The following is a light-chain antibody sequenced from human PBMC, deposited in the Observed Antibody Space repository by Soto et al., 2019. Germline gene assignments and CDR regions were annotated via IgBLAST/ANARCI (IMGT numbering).Light chain of an antibody. CDR2: DAS. V-gene: IGKV3-11*02. J-gene: IGKJ2*01. CDR1: QSVSSY. Sequence: EIVLTQSPATLSLSPGERATLSCRASQSVSSYLAWYQQKPGQAPRLLIYDASNRASGIPARFSGSGSGRDFTLTISGLGPEDLAVHYCQQRSNGPQTFGEGPGLQL. CDR3: QQRSNGPQT.